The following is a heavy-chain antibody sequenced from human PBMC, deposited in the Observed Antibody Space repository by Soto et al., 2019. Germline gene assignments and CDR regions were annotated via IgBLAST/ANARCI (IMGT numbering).Heavy chain of an antibody. V-gene: IGHV1-2*04. Sequence: GASSEVSCKASGYTFTGYYMHWVRQAPGQGLEWMGWINPNSGGTNYAQKFQGWVTMTRDTSISTAYMELSRLRSDDTAVYYCARGLYMDFWSGLNYWGQGTLVTVSS. CDR2: INPNSGGT. CDR1: GYTFTGYY. D-gene: IGHD3-3*01. CDR3: ARGLYMDFWSGLNY. J-gene: IGHJ4*02.